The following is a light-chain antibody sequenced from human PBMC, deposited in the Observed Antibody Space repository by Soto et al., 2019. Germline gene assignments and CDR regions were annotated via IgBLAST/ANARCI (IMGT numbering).Light chain of an antibody. Sequence: EIVMTQSPATLSVSPGEGATLSCRASQSVRTNLAWYWQKPGQAPRLLIYGASTRATGIPARFSGSGSGTEFTLTISSLQSEDFAVYYCQQYNIWPLSFGPGTKVDIK. J-gene: IGKJ3*01. CDR2: GAS. CDR3: QQYNIWPLS. V-gene: IGKV3-15*01. CDR1: QSVRTN.